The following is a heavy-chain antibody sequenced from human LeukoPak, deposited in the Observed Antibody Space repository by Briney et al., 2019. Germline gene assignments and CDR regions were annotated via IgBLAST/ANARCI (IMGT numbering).Heavy chain of an antibody. V-gene: IGHV1-69*05. J-gene: IGHJ3*02. Sequence: GASVKVSCKASGYTFTSYGISWVRQAPGQGLEWMGGIIPIFGTANYAQKFQGRVTITTDESTSTAYMELSSLRSEDTAVYYCARGMLRDISPYYDILTGYRTYDAFDIWGQGTMVTVSS. D-gene: IGHD3-9*01. CDR1: GYTFTSYG. CDR2: IIPIFGTA. CDR3: ARGMLRDISPYYDILTGYRTYDAFDI.